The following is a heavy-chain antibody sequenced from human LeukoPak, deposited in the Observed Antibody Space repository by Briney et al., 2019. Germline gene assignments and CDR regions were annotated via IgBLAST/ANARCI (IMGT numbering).Heavy chain of an antibody. CDR2: ITPIFGTA. CDR3: ARVGGNDYYYYMDV. D-gene: IGHD4-23*01. J-gene: IGHJ6*03. V-gene: IGHV1-69*05. CDR1: GGTFSSYA. Sequence: SVKVSCKASGGTFSSYAISWVRQAPGQGLEWMGGITPIFGTANYAQKFQGRVTITTDESTSTAYMELSSLRSEDTAVYYCARVGGNDYYYYMDVWGKGTTVTVSS.